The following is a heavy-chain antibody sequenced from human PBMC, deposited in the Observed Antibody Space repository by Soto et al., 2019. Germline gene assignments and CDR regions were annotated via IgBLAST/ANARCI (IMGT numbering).Heavy chain of an antibody. CDR3: ARNIDYYYGPGSGNGHGV. J-gene: IGHJ6*02. D-gene: IGHD3-10*01. V-gene: IGHV1-2*02. CDR1: GYTFTAYY. CDR2: INPKFGDT. Sequence: QVQLVQSGAEVKEPGDSVRVSCEASGYTFTAYYIHWVRQAPGQGLEWMGWINPKFGDTTYAQDFRGRLTLTRDMSISTVYMDLSRLTSDDTAIYFCARNIDYYYGPGSGNGHGVWGQGTTVNVFS.